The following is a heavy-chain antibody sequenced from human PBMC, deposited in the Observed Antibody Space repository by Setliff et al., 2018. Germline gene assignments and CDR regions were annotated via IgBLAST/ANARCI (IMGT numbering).Heavy chain of an antibody. D-gene: IGHD2-21*02. J-gene: IGHJ4*02. CDR1: GFTFGDYA. V-gene: IGHV3-30-3*02. Sequence: PGGSLRLSCTASGFTFGDYALSWVRQAPGKGLEWVAVISYDGRNKYYADSVKGRFIISRDNSKNTLYLQMNSLRAEDTAVYYCAESRARILWWLLLLPPFDYWGQGTLVTVSS. CDR2: ISYDGRNK. CDR3: AESRARILWWLLLLPPFDY.